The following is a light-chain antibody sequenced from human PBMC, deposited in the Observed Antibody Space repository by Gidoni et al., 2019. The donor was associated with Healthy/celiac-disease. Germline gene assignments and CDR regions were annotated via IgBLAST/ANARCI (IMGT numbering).Light chain of an antibody. CDR3: QKYNSAPYT. CDR2: AAS. Sequence: LPVTQSPSSLSASVGDRVTITCRASQGISNYLDWYQQKPGKGPKLLIYAASNLESGVPSRFSGSGSGTDFTLTISSLQPEDVATYYCQKYNSAPYTFGQGTKLEIK. V-gene: IGKV1-27*01. J-gene: IGKJ2*01. CDR1: QGISNY.